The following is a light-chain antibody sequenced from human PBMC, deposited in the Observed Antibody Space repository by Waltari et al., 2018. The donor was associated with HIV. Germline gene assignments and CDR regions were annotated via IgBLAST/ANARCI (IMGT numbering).Light chain of an antibody. J-gene: IGLJ3*02. CDR3: CSYATRYTWV. V-gene: IGLV2-11*01. Sequence: QSALTQPRSVSGSPGQSVTISCTGNNSDVGAYTYVSWYQQHRGKAPKLMIYDVSKRASGVPDRFSGSKSGDTASLTISGLQAEYEGDYYCCSYATRYTWVFGGGTKLTVL. CDR1: NSDVGAYTY. CDR2: DVS.